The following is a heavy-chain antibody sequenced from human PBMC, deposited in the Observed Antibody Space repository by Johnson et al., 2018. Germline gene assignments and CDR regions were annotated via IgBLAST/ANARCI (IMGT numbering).Heavy chain of an antibody. Sequence: VQLVESGGGLVQPGGSLRLSCGASELTFSSYPMSWVRQAPGKGLEWVSSISRSNSSTYYADSVKGRFTISRDDSKNILYLQMNSLRAEDTAIYYCAENLKSGTYVRAEYFQHWGQGTLVTVSS. V-gene: IGHV3-23*04. J-gene: IGHJ1*01. CDR2: ISRSNSST. D-gene: IGHD1-26*01. CDR1: ELTFSSYP. CDR3: AENLKSGTYVRAEYFQH.